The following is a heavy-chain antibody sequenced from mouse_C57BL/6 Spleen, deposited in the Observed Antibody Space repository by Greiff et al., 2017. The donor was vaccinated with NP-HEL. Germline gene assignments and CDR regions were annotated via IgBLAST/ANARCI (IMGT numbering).Heavy chain of an antibody. CDR2: INPSTGGT. V-gene: IGHV1-42*01. J-gene: IGHJ4*01. CDR1: GYSFTGYY. Sequence: VQLQQSGPELVKPGASVKISCKASGYSFTGYYMNWVKQSPEKSLEWIGEINPSTGGTTYIQKFKAKATLTVDKSSSTAYMQLKSLTSEDSAVYYCARSIGWSHFYYYAMDYWGQGTSVTVSS. CDR3: ARSIGWSHFYYYAMDY. D-gene: IGHD2-3*01.